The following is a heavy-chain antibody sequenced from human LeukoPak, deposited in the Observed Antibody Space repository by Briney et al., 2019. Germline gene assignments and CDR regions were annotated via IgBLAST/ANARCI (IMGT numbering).Heavy chain of an antibody. Sequence: PSETLSLTCTVSGGSISSYYWSWIRQPPGNGLEWIGYIYYSGSTNYNPSLKSRVTISVDTSKNQFSLKLSSVTAADTAVYYCARLEGGGNNFDYWGQGTLVTVSS. V-gene: IGHV4-59*08. D-gene: IGHD4-23*01. CDR1: GGSISSYY. J-gene: IGHJ4*02. CDR2: IYYSGST. CDR3: ARLEGGGNNFDY.